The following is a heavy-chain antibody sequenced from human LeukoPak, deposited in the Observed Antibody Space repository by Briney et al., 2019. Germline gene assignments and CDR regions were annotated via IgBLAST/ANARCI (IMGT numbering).Heavy chain of an antibody. D-gene: IGHD2-2*03. J-gene: IGHJ4*02. CDR3: AKVIRKRGYCSSTSCYFEPSPDY. CDR2: IRCDGSNK. V-gene: IGHV3-30*02. Sequence: PGGSLRLSCAASGFTFSSYGMHWVRQAPGKGLEWVAFIRCDGSNKYYADSVKGRFTISRDNSKNTLYLQMNSLRAEDTAVYYCAKVIRKRGYCSSTSCYFEPSPDYWGQGTLVTVSS. CDR1: GFTFSSYG.